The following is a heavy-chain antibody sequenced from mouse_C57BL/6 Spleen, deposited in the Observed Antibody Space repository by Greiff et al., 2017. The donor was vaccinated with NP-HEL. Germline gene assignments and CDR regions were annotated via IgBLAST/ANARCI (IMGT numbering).Heavy chain of an antibody. D-gene: IGHD1-1*01. CDR2: ISNGGGST. CDR3: ARHSSSSYRYFDV. Sequence: EVKLVESGGGLVQPGGSLKLSCAASGFTFSDYYMYWVRQTPEKRLEWVAYISNGGGSTYYPDTVKGRFTISRDNAKNTLYLQMSRLKSEDTAMYYCARHSSSSYRYFDVWGTGTTVTVSS. CDR1: GFTFSDYY. J-gene: IGHJ1*03. V-gene: IGHV5-12*01.